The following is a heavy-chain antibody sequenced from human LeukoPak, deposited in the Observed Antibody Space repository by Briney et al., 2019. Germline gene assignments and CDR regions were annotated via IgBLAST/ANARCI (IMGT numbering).Heavy chain of an antibody. D-gene: IGHD6-13*01. Sequence: ASVKVSCKASGYTFTSYYMHWVRQAPGQGLEWMGIINPSGGSTSYAQKFQGRVTITADKSTSTAYMELSSLRSEDTAVYYCARADSIAAAVHYYYMDVWGKGTTVTVSS. CDR3: ARADSIAAAVHYYYMDV. V-gene: IGHV1-46*01. J-gene: IGHJ6*03. CDR2: INPSGGST. CDR1: GYTFTSYY.